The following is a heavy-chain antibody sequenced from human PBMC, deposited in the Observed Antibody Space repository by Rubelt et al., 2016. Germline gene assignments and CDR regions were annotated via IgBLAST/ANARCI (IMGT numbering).Heavy chain of an antibody. D-gene: IGHD3-16*02. CDR1: GFTVSSNY. CDR3: AREVSFYGMDV. V-gene: IGHV3-66*01. J-gene: IGHJ6*02. Sequence: EVQLVESGGGLVQPGGSLRLSCAASGFTVSSNYMSWVRQAPGKGLEWVSVIYSGDITYYAHSVKGRFTISRDNSKNTLYLQMNSLRAEDTAVYYCAREVSFYGMDVWGQRTTVTVSS. CDR2: IYSGDIT.